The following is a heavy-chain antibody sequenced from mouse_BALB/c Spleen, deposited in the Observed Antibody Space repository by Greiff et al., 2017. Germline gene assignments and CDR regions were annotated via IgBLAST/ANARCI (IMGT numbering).Heavy chain of an antibody. CDR1: GYSFTSYY. CDR3: ARDDYDLAWFAY. D-gene: IGHD2-4*01. J-gene: IGHJ3*01. Sequence: VQLQQSGPELVKPGASVKISCKASGYSFTSYYIHWVKQRPGQGLEWIGWIFPGSGNTKYNEKFKGKATLTADTSSSTAYMQLSSLTSEDSAVYFCARDDYDLAWFAYWGQGTLVTVSA. CDR2: IFPGSGNT. V-gene: IGHV1-66*01.